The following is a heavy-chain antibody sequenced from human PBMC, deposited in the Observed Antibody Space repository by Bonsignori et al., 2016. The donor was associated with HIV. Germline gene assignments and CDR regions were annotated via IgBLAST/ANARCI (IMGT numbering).Heavy chain of an antibody. CDR2: IHDSGST. J-gene: IGHJ6*03. D-gene: IGHD2-21*01. CDR3: ARFIWVPNYYMDV. V-gene: IGHV4-59*11. CDR1: GGSISGHY. Sequence: QVQLQESGPGLVKPSETLSLTCTVTGGSISGHYWSWIRLPPGKGLEWIGYIHDSGSTKYNPSLKSRVSISVDTSKSQFSLKLSSMTAADTAIYYCARFIWVPNYYMDVWGKGTTVTVS.